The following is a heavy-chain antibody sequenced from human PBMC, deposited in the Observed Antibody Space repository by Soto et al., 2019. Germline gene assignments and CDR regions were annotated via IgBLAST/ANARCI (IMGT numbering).Heavy chain of an antibody. J-gene: IGHJ5*02. CDR1: GFTFRSFT. CDR2: ISSNSAYI. CDR3: TRGASRDSSARGWFDP. D-gene: IGHD6-13*01. V-gene: IGHV3-21*01. Sequence: NPGGSLRLSCAASGFTFRSFTMNWVRQAPGKGLEWVSTISSNSAYIYYTDALRGRFTISRDNAKNPLHLQMNSLRAEDTAVYYCTRGASRDSSARGWFDPWGTGTLVTSPQ.